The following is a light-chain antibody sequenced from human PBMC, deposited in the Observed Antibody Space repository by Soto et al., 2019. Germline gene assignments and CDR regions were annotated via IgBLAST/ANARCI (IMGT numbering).Light chain of an antibody. CDR1: QSIRGN. J-gene: IGKJ4*01. Sequence: EIVMTQSPDTLSVSPGERATLSCRASQSIRGNLAWYQQKPGQAPRLLIYDASTGATGIPDRFSASGSGTEFTLTISSLQSGDFAVYDCQEDHKWPFSFGGGTKVELK. CDR2: DAS. V-gene: IGKV3-15*01. CDR3: QEDHKWPFS.